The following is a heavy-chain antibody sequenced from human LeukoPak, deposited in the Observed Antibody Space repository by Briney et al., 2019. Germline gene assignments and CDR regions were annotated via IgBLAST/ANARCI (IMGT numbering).Heavy chain of an antibody. CDR3: AREGTWTTGAFDI. D-gene: IGHD3/OR15-3a*01. Sequence: SETLSLTCTVSGGSISSYYWSWIRQPPGKGLEWIGYIYHSGSTNYNPSLKSRVTISVDTSKNQFSLKLSSVTAADTAVYYCAREGTWTTGAFDIWGQGTMVTVSS. V-gene: IGHV4-59*01. CDR1: GGSISSYY. J-gene: IGHJ3*02. CDR2: IYHSGST.